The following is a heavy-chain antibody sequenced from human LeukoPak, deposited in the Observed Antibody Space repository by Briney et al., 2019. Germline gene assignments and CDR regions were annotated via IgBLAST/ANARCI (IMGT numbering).Heavy chain of an antibody. V-gene: IGHV4-34*01. Sequence: SETLSLTCAVYGGSFSGYYWSWIRQPPGKGLEWIGEINHSGSTNYNPSLKSRVTISVDTSKNQFSLKLSSVTAADTAVYYCARSRRGWFDPWDQGPLVTVSS. J-gene: IGHJ5*02. CDR2: INHSGST. CDR1: GGSFSGYY. CDR3: ARSRRGWFDP.